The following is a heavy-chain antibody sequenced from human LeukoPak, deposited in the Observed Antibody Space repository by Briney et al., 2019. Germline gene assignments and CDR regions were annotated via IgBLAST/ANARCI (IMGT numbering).Heavy chain of an antibody. V-gene: IGHV3-48*03. CDR3: ATTRSGWYDY. CDR2: ISSSGSTI. CDR1: GFTFSSYE. Sequence: GGSLRLSCAAAGFTFSSYEMNWVRQAPGKGLEWVSYISSSGSTIYYADSVKGRFTISRDNAKNSLYLQMNSLRTEDTAVYYCATTRSGWYDYWGQGTLVTVSS. J-gene: IGHJ4*02. D-gene: IGHD6-19*01.